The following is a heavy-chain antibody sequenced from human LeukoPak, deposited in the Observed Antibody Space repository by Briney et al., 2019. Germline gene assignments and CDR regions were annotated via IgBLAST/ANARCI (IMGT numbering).Heavy chain of an antibody. Sequence: ASVKVSCTASGYTFTGYYMHWVRQAPGQGLEWMGWINPNSGGTNYAQKFQGRVTMTRDTSISTAYMELSRLRSDDTAVYYCARDPQYSSGWQTQAPYYFDYWGQGTLVTVSS. D-gene: IGHD6-19*01. CDR2: INPNSGGT. CDR1: GYTFTGYY. V-gene: IGHV1-2*02. CDR3: ARDPQYSSGWQTQAPYYFDY. J-gene: IGHJ4*02.